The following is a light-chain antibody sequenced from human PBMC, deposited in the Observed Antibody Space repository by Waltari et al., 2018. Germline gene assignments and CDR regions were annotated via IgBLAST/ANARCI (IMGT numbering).Light chain of an antibody. CDR2: TAS. J-gene: IGKJ4*01. CDR1: QGIYSW. Sequence: DIQMTQSPSSVSASVGDRVTIPCRASQGIYSWLAWYQQKPGKAPKLLIYTASSLQSGVPSRFSGSGSGTDFTLTINSLQPEDFATYYCQQADSFPLTFGGGTKVEIK. V-gene: IGKV1D-12*01. CDR3: QQADSFPLT.